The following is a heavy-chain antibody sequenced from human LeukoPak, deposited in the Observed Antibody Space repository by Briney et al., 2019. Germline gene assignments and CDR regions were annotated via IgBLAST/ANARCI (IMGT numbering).Heavy chain of an antibody. V-gene: IGHV3-48*01. Sequence: GGSLRLSCATSGFTFSSYSMNWVRQAPGKGLEWVSYISYSGTKYYADSVRGRFTISRDNAENSLYLQMGSLRAEDTAVYYCARDPHSLDYWGQGTLVTVSS. J-gene: IGHJ4*02. CDR2: ISYSGTK. CDR1: GFTFSSYS. CDR3: ARDPHSLDY. D-gene: IGHD2-21*01.